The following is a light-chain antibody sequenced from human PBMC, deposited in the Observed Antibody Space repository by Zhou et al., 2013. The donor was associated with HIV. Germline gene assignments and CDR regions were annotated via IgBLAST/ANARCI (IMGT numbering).Light chain of an antibody. CDR2: GAS. J-gene: IGKJ2*01. Sequence: EILMTQSPATLSVSPGERATLSCRASQSVSTNLAWYRQKPGQAPRLLISGASTRATGIPDRFSGSGSGTDFTLTISRLEPEDFAVYFCQQXGSSPFTFGQGTKLEIK. V-gene: IGKV3-20*01. CDR1: QSVSTN. CDR3: QQXGSSPFT.